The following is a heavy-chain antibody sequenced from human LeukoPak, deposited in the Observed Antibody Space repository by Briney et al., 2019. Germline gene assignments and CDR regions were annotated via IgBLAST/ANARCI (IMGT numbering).Heavy chain of an antibody. CDR1: GVTFSIYA. Sequence: PGGSLRLSSAASGVTFSIYAMSWVPHAPGKGLEWVSAISGSGGSTYYTDSVKGRFTISRDNSKNTLYLQMNSLRAEDTAVYYCAKDLDSIAAAGTFDYWGQGTLVTVSS. J-gene: IGHJ4*02. V-gene: IGHV3-23*01. CDR2: ISGSGGST. D-gene: IGHD6-13*01. CDR3: AKDLDSIAAAGTFDY.